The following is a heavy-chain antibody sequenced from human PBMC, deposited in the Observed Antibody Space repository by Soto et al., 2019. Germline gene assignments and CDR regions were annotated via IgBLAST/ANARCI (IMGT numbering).Heavy chain of an antibody. D-gene: IGHD3-3*01. CDR1: GFTFSSYA. CDR2: ISGSGGST. Sequence: PGGSLRLSCASSGFTFSSYAMSWVRQAPGKGLEWVSAISGSGGSTYYADSVKGRFTISRDNSKNTLYLQMNSLRAEDTAVYYCAKDFSSTIFGVVIPFDYWGQGTLVT. CDR3: AKDFSSTIFGVVIPFDY. V-gene: IGHV3-23*01. J-gene: IGHJ4*02.